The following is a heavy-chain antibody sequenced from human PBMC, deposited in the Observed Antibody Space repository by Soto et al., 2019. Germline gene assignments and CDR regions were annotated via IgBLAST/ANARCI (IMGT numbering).Heavy chain of an antibody. J-gene: IGHJ4*02. CDR3: AKARYIVVVPAAIAFDY. V-gene: IGHV3-23*01. D-gene: IGHD2-2*02. CDR2: ISGSGGST. Sequence: EVQLLESGGGLVQPGGSLRLSCAASGFTFSSYAMSWVRQAPGKGLEWVSAISGSGGSTYYADSVKGRFTISRDNSKNTLYLQMNRLRAEDTAVYYCAKARYIVVVPAAIAFDYWGQGTLVTVSS. CDR1: GFTFSSYA.